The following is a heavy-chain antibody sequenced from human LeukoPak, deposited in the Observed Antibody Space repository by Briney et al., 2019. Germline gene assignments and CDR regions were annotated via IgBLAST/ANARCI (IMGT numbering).Heavy chain of an antibody. J-gene: IGHJ4*02. D-gene: IGHD6-13*01. Sequence: ASVKVSCKASGYTFISYGVSWVRQAPGQGLEWMGWIDTYGGSTNYAQNLQGRVTATTDTSTTTVYMELRSLRSDDTAVYYCARPNTAAAGYYFDYWGQGTLVTVSS. V-gene: IGHV1-18*01. CDR1: GYTFISYG. CDR3: ARPNTAAAGYYFDY. CDR2: IDTYGGST.